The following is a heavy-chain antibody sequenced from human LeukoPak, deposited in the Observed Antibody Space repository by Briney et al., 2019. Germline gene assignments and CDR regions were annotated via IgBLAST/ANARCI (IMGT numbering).Heavy chain of an antibody. V-gene: IGHV4-39*01. D-gene: IGHD3-22*01. CDR2: IHYSGST. CDR1: GGSISTSSYY. CDR3: ARHPLYDNRAYYAYYFDY. Sequence: SETLSLTCTVSGGSISTSSYYWGWIRQPPGKGLEWIGSIHYSGSTYYNPSLKSRLTISVDTAKNHFSLKLSSVTAADTAVYFCARHPLYDNRAYYAYYFDYWGQGTLVTVSS. J-gene: IGHJ4*02.